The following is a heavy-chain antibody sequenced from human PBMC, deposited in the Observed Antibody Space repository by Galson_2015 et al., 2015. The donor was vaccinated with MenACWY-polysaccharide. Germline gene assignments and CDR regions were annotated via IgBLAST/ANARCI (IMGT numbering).Heavy chain of an antibody. CDR3: AKSVQIPTGYCSSTSCYTYYYYGMDV. D-gene: IGHD2-2*02. CDR1: GFTFSSYA. CDR2: ISGSGGST. Sequence: SLRLSCAASGFTFSSYAMSWVRQAPGKGLEWVSAISGSGGSTYYADSVKGRFTISRDNSKNTLYLQMNSLRAEDTAVYYCAKSVQIPTGYCSSTSCYTYYYYGMDVWGQGTTVTVSS. V-gene: IGHV3-23*01. J-gene: IGHJ6*02.